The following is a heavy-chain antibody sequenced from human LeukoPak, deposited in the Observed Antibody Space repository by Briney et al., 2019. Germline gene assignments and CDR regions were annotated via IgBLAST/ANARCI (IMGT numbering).Heavy chain of an antibody. CDR3: AKDGGEYYDILTGYYPRLYYMDV. V-gene: IGHV3-23*01. D-gene: IGHD3-9*01. CDR1: GFRFTTYA. Sequence: GGSLRLSCAASGFRFTTYAMSWVRQAPGKGLEWVSAISGSGGSTYYADSVKGRFTISRDNSKNTLYLQMNSLRAEDTAVYYCAKDGGEYYDILTGYYPRLYYMDVWGKGTTVTISS. J-gene: IGHJ6*03. CDR2: ISGSGGST.